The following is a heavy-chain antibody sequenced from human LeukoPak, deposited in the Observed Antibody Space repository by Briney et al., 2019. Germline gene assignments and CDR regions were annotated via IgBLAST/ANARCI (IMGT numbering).Heavy chain of an antibody. Sequence: PGGSLRLSCAASGFTFSSYSMNWVRQAPGKGLEWVSSISSSSSYIYYADSVKGRFTISRDNSKNTLYLQMNSLRAEDTAVYYCAEDSAVAVPPHDAFDIWGQGTMVTVSS. D-gene: IGHD6-19*01. CDR1: GFTFSSYS. CDR3: AEDSAVAVPPHDAFDI. CDR2: ISSSSSYI. V-gene: IGHV3-21*04. J-gene: IGHJ3*02.